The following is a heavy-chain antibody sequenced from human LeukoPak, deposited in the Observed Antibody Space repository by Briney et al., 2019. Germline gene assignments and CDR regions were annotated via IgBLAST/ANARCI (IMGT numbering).Heavy chain of an antibody. CDR3: ARVNSWVDY. D-gene: IGHD6-13*01. V-gene: IGHV4-34*01. J-gene: IGHJ4*02. CDR2: INHSGST. CDR1: GGSFIGYY. Sequence: SETLSLTCAVYGGSFIGYYWSWIRQPPGKGLEWIGEINHSGSTNYNPSLKSRVTISVDTSKNQFSLKLSSVTAADTAVYYCARVNSWVDYWGPGTLVTVSS.